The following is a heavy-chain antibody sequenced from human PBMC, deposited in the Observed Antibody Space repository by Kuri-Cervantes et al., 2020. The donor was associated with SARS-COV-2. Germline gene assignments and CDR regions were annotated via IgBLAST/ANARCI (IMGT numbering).Heavy chain of an antibody. CDR3: ARARGPDAFDI. CDR2: IYSGGST. CDR1: GFTVSSNY. Sequence: GESLKISCAASGFTVSSNYMSWVRRAPGKGLEWVSVIYSGGSTYYADSVKGRFTISRDNSKNTLYLQMNSLRAEDTAVYYCARARGPDAFDIWGQGTMVTVSS. J-gene: IGHJ3*02. V-gene: IGHV3-53*01.